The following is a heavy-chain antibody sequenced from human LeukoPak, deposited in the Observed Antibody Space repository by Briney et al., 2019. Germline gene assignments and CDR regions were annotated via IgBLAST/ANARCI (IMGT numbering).Heavy chain of an antibody. Sequence: GGSLRLSCAASGFTFSGYSMNWVRQAPGKGLEWVSSISSSSSYIYYADSVKGRFTISRDNAKNSLYLQMNSLRAEDTAVYYCARPAKDLVVVAATYDYWGQGTLVTVSS. CDR2: ISSSSSYI. J-gene: IGHJ4*02. V-gene: IGHV3-21*01. CDR3: ARPAKDLVVVAATYDY. D-gene: IGHD2-15*01. CDR1: GFTFSGYS.